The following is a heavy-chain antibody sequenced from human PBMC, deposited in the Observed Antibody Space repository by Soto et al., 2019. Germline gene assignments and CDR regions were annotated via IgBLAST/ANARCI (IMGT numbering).Heavy chain of an antibody. CDR1: GFTFSSYA. CDR2: ISGSGGST. V-gene: IGHV3-23*01. CDR3: AKESAMVRDPYYYYYGMDV. J-gene: IGHJ6*02. D-gene: IGHD3-10*01. Sequence: VGSLRLSCAASGFTFSSYAMSWVRQAPGKGLEWVSAISGSGGSTYYADSVKGRFTISRDNSKNTLYLQMNSLRAEDTAVYHCAKESAMVRDPYYYYYGMDVWGQGTTVTVSS.